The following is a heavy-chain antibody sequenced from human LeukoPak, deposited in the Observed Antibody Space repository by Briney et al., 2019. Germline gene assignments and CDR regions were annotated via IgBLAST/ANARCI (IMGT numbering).Heavy chain of an antibody. V-gene: IGHV1-2*02. J-gene: IGHJ4*02. CDR2: INPNSGGT. Sequence: VASVKVSCKASGYTFTSYYMHWVRQAPGQELEWMGWINPNSGGTNYAQKFQGRVTMTRDTSISTAYMELSRLRSDDTAVYYCARDLPGIAVADYYFDYWGQGTLVTVSS. D-gene: IGHD6-19*01. CDR1: GYTFTSYY. CDR3: ARDLPGIAVADYYFDY.